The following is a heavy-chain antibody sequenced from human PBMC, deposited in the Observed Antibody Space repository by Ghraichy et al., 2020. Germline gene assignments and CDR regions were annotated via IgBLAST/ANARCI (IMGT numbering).Heavy chain of an antibody. CDR3: AREGHYYDSSGYPGSYAFDI. CDR1: GGSISSYY. J-gene: IGHJ3*02. D-gene: IGHD3-22*01. Sequence: SETLSLTCTVSGGSISSYYWSWIRQPPGKGLEWIGYIYYSGSTNYNPSLKSRVTISVDTSKNQFSLKLSSLTAADTAVYYCAREGHYYDSSGYPGSYAFDIWGQGTMVTVSS. CDR2: IYYSGST. V-gene: IGHV4-59*01.